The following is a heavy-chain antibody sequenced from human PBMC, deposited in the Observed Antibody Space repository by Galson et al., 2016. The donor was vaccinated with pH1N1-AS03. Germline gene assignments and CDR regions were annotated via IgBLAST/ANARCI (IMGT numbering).Heavy chain of an antibody. CDR3: AKGKDFWSGYPDDPFDI. D-gene: IGHD3-3*01. CDR1: GFTSSGYW. Sequence: SLRLSCAASGFTSSGYWMTWVRQAPGKGLQWVASIKQDGSEKYYVDSVKGRFTISRDNAKKSLYLQINSLRAEDTAVYYGAKGKDFWSGYPDDPFDIWGQGTMVTVSS. J-gene: IGHJ3*02. CDR2: IKQDGSEK. V-gene: IGHV3-7*03.